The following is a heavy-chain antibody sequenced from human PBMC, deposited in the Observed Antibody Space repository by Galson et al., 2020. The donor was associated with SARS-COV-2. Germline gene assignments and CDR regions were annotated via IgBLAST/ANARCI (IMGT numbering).Heavy chain of an antibody. CDR1: GFTFSSYW. Sequence: GGPLRLSCAASGFTFSSYWMHWVPQAPGKGLVWVSRIYREGSSTSYADSVKGRFTTSGDNAKNTLYLQMNSLRAEDTAVYYCARGDMANDSLDYWGQGTLVTVSS. V-gene: IGHV3-74*01. CDR3: ARGDMANDSLDY. D-gene: IGHD3-16*01. J-gene: IGHJ4*02. CDR2: IYREGSST.